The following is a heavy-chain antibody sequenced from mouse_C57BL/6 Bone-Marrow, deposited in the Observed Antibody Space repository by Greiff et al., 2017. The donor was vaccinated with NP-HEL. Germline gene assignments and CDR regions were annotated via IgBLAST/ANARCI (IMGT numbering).Heavy chain of an antibody. CDR2: IDPSDSYT. V-gene: IGHV1-69*01. Sequence: QVQLQQPGAELVMPGASVKLSCKASGYTFTSYWMHLVKQRPGQGLEWIGEIDPSDSYTNYNQKFKGKSTLTVDKSSSTAYMQLSSLTSEDSAVYYCARGGYFDVWGTGTTVTVSS. J-gene: IGHJ1*03. CDR3: ARGGYFDV. CDR1: GYTFTSYW.